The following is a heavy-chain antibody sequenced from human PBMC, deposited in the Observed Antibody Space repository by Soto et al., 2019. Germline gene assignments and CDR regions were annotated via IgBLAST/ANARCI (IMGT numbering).Heavy chain of an antibody. CDR1: SASFRNYY. D-gene: IGHD3-10*01. CDR2: IYSRGST. CDR3: AGTEYSYYYYAMNL. J-gene: IGHJ6*02. V-gene: IGHV4-4*07. Sequence: QVHLQESGPGLVKPSETLSLTCTVSSASFRNYYWSWIRQPAGKGMEWIGRIYSRGSTDNNPSLKTQVTMSVDTSKKQYSLRLSSATAADTAIEYCAGTEYSYYYYAMNLWVQWSTVTVSS.